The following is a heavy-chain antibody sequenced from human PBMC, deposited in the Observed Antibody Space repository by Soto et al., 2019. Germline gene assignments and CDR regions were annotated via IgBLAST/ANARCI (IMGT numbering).Heavy chain of an antibody. CDR1: GGSISSGSYY. J-gene: IGHJ4*02. D-gene: IGHD3-22*01. V-gene: IGHV4-39*01. CDR2: IHYSGRT. Sequence: PSETLSLTCTVSGGSISSGSYYWGWIRRPPGKGLEWLGTIHYSGRTYDNPSLKSRVTTSVETSKNQFSLRLSSVTAADTAVYFCARLLYDSVGFYYFDYWGQGILVTVSS. CDR3: ARLLYDSVGFYYFDY.